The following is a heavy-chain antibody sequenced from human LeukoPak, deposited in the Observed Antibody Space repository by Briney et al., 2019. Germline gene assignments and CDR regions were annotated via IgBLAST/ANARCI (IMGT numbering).Heavy chain of an antibody. CDR2: IIPILGIA. Sequence: ASVKVSCKASGGTFSSYAISWVRQAPGQGLEWMGRIIPILGIANYAQKFQGRVTITADKSTSTAYMELSSLRSEDTAVYYCVRDPGGYNWFDPWGQGTLVTVSS. D-gene: IGHD2-8*02. J-gene: IGHJ5*02. V-gene: IGHV1-69*04. CDR3: VRDPGGYNWFDP. CDR1: GGTFSSYA.